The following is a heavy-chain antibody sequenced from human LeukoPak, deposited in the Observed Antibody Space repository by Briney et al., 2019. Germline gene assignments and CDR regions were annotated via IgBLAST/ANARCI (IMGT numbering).Heavy chain of an antibody. CDR1: GFTFSSYW. CDR3: ARSSGWYHRGPDYYYYYMDA. J-gene: IGHJ6*03. V-gene: IGHV3-7*01. CDR2: IKQDGSEK. D-gene: IGHD6-19*01. Sequence: GGSLRLSCAASGFTFSSYWMSWVRQAPGKGLEWVANIKQDGSEKYYVDSVKGRFTISRDNAKNSLYLQMNSLRAEDTAVYYCARSSGWYHRGPDYYYYYMDAWGKGTTVTVS.